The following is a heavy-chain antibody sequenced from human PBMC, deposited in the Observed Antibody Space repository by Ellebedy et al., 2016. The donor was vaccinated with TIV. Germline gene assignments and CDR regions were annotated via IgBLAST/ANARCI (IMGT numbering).Heavy chain of an antibody. CDR2: TYYTGST. Sequence: SETLSLTCTVSGGSMTSFYWNWLRQPPGKGLEWLGYTYYTGSTNYKPSLKSRLAISIDRAKNQFSLTLTSVTAADTAVYYCAGLITGSSNAYWGQGTLVAVSS. CDR1: GGSMTSFY. CDR3: AGLITGSSNAY. V-gene: IGHV4-59*08. D-gene: IGHD1-20*01. J-gene: IGHJ1*01.